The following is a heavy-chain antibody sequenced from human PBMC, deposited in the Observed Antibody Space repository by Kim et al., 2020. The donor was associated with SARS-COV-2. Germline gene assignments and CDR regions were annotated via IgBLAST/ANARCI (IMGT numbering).Heavy chain of an antibody. J-gene: IGHJ4*02. Sequence: SETLSLTCTVSGGSISSGGYYWSWIRQHPGKGLEWIGYIYYSGSTYYNPSLKSRVTISVDTSKNQFSLKLSSVTAADTAVYYCARSSDIVATVDYWGQGTLVTVSS. CDR2: IYYSGST. CDR3: ARSSDIVATVDY. CDR1: GGSISSGGYY. D-gene: IGHD5-12*01. V-gene: IGHV4-31*03.